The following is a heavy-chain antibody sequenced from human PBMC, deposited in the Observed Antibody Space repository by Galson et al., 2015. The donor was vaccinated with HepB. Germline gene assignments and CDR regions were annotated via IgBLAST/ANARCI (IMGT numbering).Heavy chain of an antibody. D-gene: IGHD3-10*01. Sequence: SVKVSCKASGYTFTSYAMHWVRQAPGQRLEWMGWMNAGNGNTKYSQKFQGRVTITRDTSTSTAYMELRSLRSDDTAVYYCARVSEYYGSENYFDYWGQGTLVTVSS. V-gene: IGHV1-3*01. J-gene: IGHJ4*02. CDR1: GYTFTSYA. CDR2: MNAGNGNT. CDR3: ARVSEYYGSENYFDY.